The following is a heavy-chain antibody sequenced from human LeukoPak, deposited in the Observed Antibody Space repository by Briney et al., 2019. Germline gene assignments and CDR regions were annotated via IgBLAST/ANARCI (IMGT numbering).Heavy chain of an antibody. CDR1: GGTFSSYA. J-gene: IGHJ4*02. D-gene: IGHD3-22*01. Sequence: GSSVKVSCKASGGTFSSYAISWVRQAPGQGLEWMGRIIPIFGTANYAQKFQGIVTITTDESTSTAYMELSSLRSEDTAVYYCARDGGDYYDSSGYRHWGQGTLVTVSS. V-gene: IGHV1-69*05. CDR3: ARDGGDYYDSSGYRH. CDR2: IIPIFGTA.